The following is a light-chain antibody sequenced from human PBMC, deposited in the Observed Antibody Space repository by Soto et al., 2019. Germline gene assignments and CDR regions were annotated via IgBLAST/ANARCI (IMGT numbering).Light chain of an antibody. Sequence: QSALTQPRSVSGSPGQSVTMSCTGTSSDVGGYNYVSWYQQHPGKAPKLMIYDVSKRPSGVPDRFSGSNSGNTASLTISGLQAEDEVDYYCCSYAGSYTFGVFGTGTKLTVL. CDR1: SSDVGGYNY. J-gene: IGLJ1*01. CDR2: DVS. V-gene: IGLV2-11*01. CDR3: CSYAGSYTFGV.